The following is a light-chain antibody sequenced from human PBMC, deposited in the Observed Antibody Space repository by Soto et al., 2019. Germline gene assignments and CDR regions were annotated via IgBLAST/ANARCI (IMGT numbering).Light chain of an antibody. CDR2: GAS. CDR3: QHYVERSPIT. Sequence: EIVLTQSPGTLSLSPGERVTITCRASQSVTSSYLAWYQQKPGQAPRLLISGASSRATGIPDRFSGSGSGTDFTLTISRLEPEDFALYYWQHYVERSPITFGQGTRLEIK. J-gene: IGKJ5*01. CDR1: QSVTSSY. V-gene: IGKV3-20*01.